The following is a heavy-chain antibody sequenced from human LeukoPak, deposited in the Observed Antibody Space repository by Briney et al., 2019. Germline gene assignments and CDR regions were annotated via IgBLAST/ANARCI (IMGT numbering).Heavy chain of an antibody. CDR2: IYHSGST. CDR1: GGSFSGYY. J-gene: IGHJ5*02. CDR3: ARGGRTNWFDP. Sequence: SETLSLTCAVYGGSFSGYYWSWIRQPPGKGLEWIGYIYHSGSTYYNPSLKSRVTISVDRSKNQFSLNLSSVTAADTAVYYCARGGRTNWFDPWGQGTLVTVSS. V-gene: IGHV4-34*01. D-gene: IGHD1-7*01.